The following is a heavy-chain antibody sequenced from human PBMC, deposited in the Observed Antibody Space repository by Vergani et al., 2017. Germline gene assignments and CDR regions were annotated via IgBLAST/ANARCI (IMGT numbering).Heavy chain of an antibody. CDR2: IYYSGST. CDR1: GGSISSSSYY. V-gene: IGHV4-39*01. CDR3: ARLPPYDFWGPIFDY. D-gene: IGHD3-3*01. Sequence: QLQLQESGPGLVKPSETLSLTCTVSGGSISSSSYYWGWIRQPPGKGLEWIGSIYYSGSTYYNPSLKSRVTISVDTSKNQFSLKLSSVTAADTAVYYCARLPPYDFWGPIFDYWGQGTLVTVSS. J-gene: IGHJ4*02.